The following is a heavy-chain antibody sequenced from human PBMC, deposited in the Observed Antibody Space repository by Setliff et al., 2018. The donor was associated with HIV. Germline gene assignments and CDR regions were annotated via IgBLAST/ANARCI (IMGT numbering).Heavy chain of an antibody. Sequence: ASVKVSCKASGYTFTGNYIHWVRQAPGQGLEWMGWISAYNGNTNYAQKLQGRVTITTDTSTSTAYMELRSLRSDDTAVYYCASSHPPLRRYDILTGYRPSRVSYYYGMDVWGQGTTVTVSS. J-gene: IGHJ6*02. CDR3: ASSHPPLRRYDILTGYRPSRVSYYYGMDV. D-gene: IGHD3-9*01. CDR2: ISAYNGNT. CDR1: GYTFTGNY. V-gene: IGHV1-18*04.